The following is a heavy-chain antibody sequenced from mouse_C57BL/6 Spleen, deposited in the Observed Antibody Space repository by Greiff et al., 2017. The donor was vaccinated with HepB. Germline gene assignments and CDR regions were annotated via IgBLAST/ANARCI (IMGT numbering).Heavy chain of an antibody. J-gene: IGHJ3*01. Sequence: QVQLQQPGAELVKPGASVKLSCKASGYTFTSYWMHWVKQRPGQGLEWIGMIHPNSGSTNYNEKFKSKATLTVDKSSSTAYMQLSSLTSEDSAVYYCARGEDYDYDEGTWFAYWGQGTLVTVSA. V-gene: IGHV1-64*01. CDR3: ARGEDYDYDEGTWFAY. D-gene: IGHD2-4*01. CDR1: GYTFTSYW. CDR2: IHPNSGST.